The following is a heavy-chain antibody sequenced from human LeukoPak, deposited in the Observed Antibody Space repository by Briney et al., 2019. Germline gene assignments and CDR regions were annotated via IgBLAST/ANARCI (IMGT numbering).Heavy chain of an antibody. CDR2: IIPIFGTA. J-gene: IGHJ3*02. Sequence: GASVKVSCKASGGTFSSYAISWVRQAPGQGLEWMGVIIPIFGTANYAQKFQGRVTITADESTSTAYMELSSLRSEDTAVYYCASETPTPDAFDIWGQGTVVTVSS. V-gene: IGHV1-69*13. CDR3: ASETPTPDAFDI. CDR1: GGTFSSYA. D-gene: IGHD2-15*01.